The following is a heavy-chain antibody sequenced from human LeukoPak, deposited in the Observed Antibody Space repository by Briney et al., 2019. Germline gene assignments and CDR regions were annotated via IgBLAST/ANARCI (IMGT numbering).Heavy chain of an antibody. CDR3: ASSYSSSWYAWFDP. D-gene: IGHD6-13*01. J-gene: IGHJ5*02. V-gene: IGHV3-23*01. CDR1: GFTFSSYA. Sequence: GGSLRLSCAASGFTFSSYAMSWVRQAPGKGLEWVSAISGSGGSTYYADSVKGRFTISRDNSKNTLYLQMNSLRAEDTAVYCCASSYSSSWYAWFDPWGQGTLVTVSS. CDR2: ISGSGGST.